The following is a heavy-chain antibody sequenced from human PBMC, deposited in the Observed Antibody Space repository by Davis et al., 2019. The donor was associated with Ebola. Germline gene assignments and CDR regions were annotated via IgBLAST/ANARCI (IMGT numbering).Heavy chain of an antibody. V-gene: IGHV3-30-3*01. CDR3: ASGIRYFDY. Sequence: GESLKISCAASGFTFSGSAMHWVRQAPGKGLEWVAVISYDGSNKYYADSVKGRFTISRDNSKNTLYLQMNSLRVEHTAVYYCASGIRYFDYWGQGTLVTVSS. J-gene: IGHJ4*02. CDR2: ISYDGSNK. D-gene: IGHD3-9*01. CDR1: GFTFSGSA.